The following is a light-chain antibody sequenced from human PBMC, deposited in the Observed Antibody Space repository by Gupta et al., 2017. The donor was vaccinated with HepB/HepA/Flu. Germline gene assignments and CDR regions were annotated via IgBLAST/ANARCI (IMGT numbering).Light chain of an antibody. CDR2: GVS. CDR1: QSVSSSY. CDR3: QQYGSSYFT. Sequence: EIVLTQSPGTLSLSPGERATFSCRASQSVSSSYLAWYQRKPGRPPRLLMFGVSSRATGIPDKFSGSASGTDFTLTISRLEPEDFAVYYCQQYGSSYFTFGQGTRLEI. J-gene: IGKJ5*01. V-gene: IGKV3-20*01.